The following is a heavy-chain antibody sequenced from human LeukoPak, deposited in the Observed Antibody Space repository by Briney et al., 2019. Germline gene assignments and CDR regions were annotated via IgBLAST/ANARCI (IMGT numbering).Heavy chain of an antibody. V-gene: IGHV4-61*02. J-gene: IGHJ5*02. Sequence: SETLSFTCTVSGDSISSGSYYWSWIRQPAGKGLEWIGRIYSSGSTNYNPSLKSRVTISVDTSKNQFSLTLSSVTAADSAVYYCARDGAYCSSTSCYNWFDPWGQGTLVTVSS. CDR2: IYSSGST. D-gene: IGHD2-2*01. CDR1: GDSISSGSYY. CDR3: ARDGAYCSSTSCYNWFDP.